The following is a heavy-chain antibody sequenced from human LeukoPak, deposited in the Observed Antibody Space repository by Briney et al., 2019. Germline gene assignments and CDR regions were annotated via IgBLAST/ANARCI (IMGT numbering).Heavy chain of an antibody. J-gene: IGHJ5*02. CDR3: ARDVGITVADSFDP. V-gene: IGHV1-18*01. CDR1: GYTSTNYG. Sequence: ASVKVSCKASGYTSTNYGISWVRQAPGQGLEWMGWISVNGGNTNYAQKFQGRVSMTTDTSTSTAYTELRGLRSDDTAMYYCARDVGITVADSFDPWGQGTLVTVSS. CDR2: ISVNGGNT. D-gene: IGHD6-19*01.